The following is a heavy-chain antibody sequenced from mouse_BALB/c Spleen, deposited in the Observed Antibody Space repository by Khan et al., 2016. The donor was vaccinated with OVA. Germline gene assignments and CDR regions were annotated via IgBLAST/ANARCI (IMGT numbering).Heavy chain of an antibody. Sequence: EVELVESGGDLVKPGGSLRLSCAASGFTFSTYGMSWVRQSPDKRLEWVATINSDGYYTYYPDTVTGLFTISRNYAENTLYLQMSSLKSEDTAIYYCASHLTGSFAYWGQGTLVTVSA. D-gene: IGHD4-1*01. CDR3: ASHLTGSFAY. CDR1: GFTFSTYG. J-gene: IGHJ3*01. CDR2: INSDGYYT. V-gene: IGHV5-6*01.